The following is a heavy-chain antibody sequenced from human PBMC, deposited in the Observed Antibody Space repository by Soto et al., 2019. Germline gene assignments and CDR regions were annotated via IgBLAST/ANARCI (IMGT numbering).Heavy chain of an antibody. Sequence: QVQLVQSGAEVKKPGASMKVSCKASGYTFSDYYMHWVRQAPGQGLECMGWISPNNGATNYAQKFQDRVTMTRDASITTAYMELNRLRSDDTAVYYCARGGEFCSTGSCNSSLGGAFDVWGQGTTVTVSS. CDR3: ARGGEFCSTGSCNSSLGGAFDV. CDR1: GYTFSDYY. V-gene: IGHV1-2*02. D-gene: IGHD2-15*01. J-gene: IGHJ3*01. CDR2: ISPNNGAT.